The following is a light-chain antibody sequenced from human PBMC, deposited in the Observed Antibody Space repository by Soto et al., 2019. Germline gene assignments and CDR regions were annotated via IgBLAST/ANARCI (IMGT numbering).Light chain of an antibody. CDR3: CSYAGSSSYVV. CDR2: EGT. J-gene: IGLJ2*01. CDR1: SSDVGSYNL. Sequence: QSVLTQPASVSGSPGQSITLSCTGTSSDVGSYNLVSWYQLHPGKAPKLMIYEGTKRPSGFSNRFSGSKSGSTASLTISGLQAEDEADYYCCSYAGSSSYVVFGGGTKLTVL. V-gene: IGLV2-23*01.